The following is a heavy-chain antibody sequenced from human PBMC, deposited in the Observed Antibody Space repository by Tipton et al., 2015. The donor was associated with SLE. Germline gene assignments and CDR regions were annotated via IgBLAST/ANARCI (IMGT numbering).Heavy chain of an antibody. CDR1: GFTFSSYE. CDR3: ARQGVSGSSDY. Sequence: SLRLSCAASGFTFSSYEMNWVRQAPGKGLEWVSYISSSGSTIYYADSVKGRFTISRDNAKNSLYLQMNSLRAEDTAVYYCARQGVSGSSDYWGQGTLVTASS. J-gene: IGHJ4*02. D-gene: IGHD1-26*01. CDR2: ISSSGSTI. V-gene: IGHV3-48*03.